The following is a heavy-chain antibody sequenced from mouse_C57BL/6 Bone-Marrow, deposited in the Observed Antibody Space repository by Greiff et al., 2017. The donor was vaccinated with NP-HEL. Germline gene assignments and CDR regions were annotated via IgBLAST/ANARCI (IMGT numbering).Heavy chain of an antibody. CDR1: GFNIKDDY. CDR2: IDPENGDT. J-gene: IGHJ3*01. V-gene: IGHV14-4*01. CDR3: TTSDPTSCAY. D-gene: IGHD2-10*01. Sequence: EVQLQQSGAELVRPGASVKLSCTASGFNIKDDYMHWVKQRPEQGLEWIGWIDPENGDTEYASKFQGKATITADTSSNTAYLQLSSLTSEDTAVYYCTTSDPTSCAYWGQGTLVTVSA.